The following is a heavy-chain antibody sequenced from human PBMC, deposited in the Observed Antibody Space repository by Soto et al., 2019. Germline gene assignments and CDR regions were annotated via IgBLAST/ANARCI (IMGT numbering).Heavy chain of an antibody. J-gene: IGHJ4*02. CDR1: GFAFSSYW. Sequence: EVQLVESGGGLVQPGGSLRLSCAASGFAFSSYWMHWVRQAPGKGLVWVSRIDPYETGINYADSVKGRFTISRDNAKNRLYMQMNSLSPEVTAVHYCTRDTFGGMDSSGQGTLVTVSS. CDR3: TRDTFGGMDS. D-gene: IGHD2-15*01. CDR2: IDPYETGI. V-gene: IGHV3-74*01.